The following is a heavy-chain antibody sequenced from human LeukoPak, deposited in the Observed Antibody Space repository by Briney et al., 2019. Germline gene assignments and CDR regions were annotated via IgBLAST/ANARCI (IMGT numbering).Heavy chain of an antibody. CDR2: IYPGDSDT. V-gene: IGHV5-51*01. CDR1: GYSFTSYW. D-gene: IGHD5-12*01. Sequence: GESLKTSWKGSGYSFTSYWIGWVRQMPGKGLEWMGIIYPGDSDTRYSPSFQGQVTISADKSISTAYLQLSSLKASDTAMYYCARQVDGGYEGRAFDIWGQGTMVTVSS. CDR3: ARQVDGGYEGRAFDI. J-gene: IGHJ3*02.